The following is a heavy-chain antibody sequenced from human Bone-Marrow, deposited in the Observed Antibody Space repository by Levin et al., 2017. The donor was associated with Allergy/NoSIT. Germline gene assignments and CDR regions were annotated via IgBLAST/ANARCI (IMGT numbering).Heavy chain of an antibody. CDR3: AKVPWTRGAYYYYYEMDV. Sequence: GGSLRLSCAASGFSFRSHGMHWVRQAPGKGLEWVAVISYDGSNKYYADSVKGRFAISRDNSKNTLYLQMNSLRDEDTAVYYCAKVPWTRGAYYYYYEMDVWGQGTTVTVSS. CDR2: ISYDGSNK. V-gene: IGHV3-30*18. J-gene: IGHJ6*02. CDR1: GFSFRSHG. D-gene: IGHD1-1*01.